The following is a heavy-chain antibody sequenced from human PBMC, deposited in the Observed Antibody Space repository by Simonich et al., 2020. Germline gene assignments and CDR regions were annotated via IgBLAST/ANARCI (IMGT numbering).Heavy chain of an antibody. D-gene: IGHD1-26*01. Sequence: QVQLQQGGAGLLKPSETLSLTCAVYGGSFSGYYWSWSRQPPGGGMELMGEINHSDNTNYNPSLMSRVTISVATSKNQFSLKLSSVTAADTALYYCARGLIGGSYYYWGQGTLVTVSS. CDR2: INHSDNT. CDR1: GGSFSGYY. V-gene: IGHV4-34*01. J-gene: IGHJ4*02. CDR3: ARGLIGGSYYY.